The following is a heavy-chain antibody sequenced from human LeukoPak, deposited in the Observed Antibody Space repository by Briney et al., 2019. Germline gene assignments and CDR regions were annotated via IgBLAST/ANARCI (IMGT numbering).Heavy chain of an antibody. D-gene: IGHD7-27*01. J-gene: IGHJ3*02. CDR2: MNPNSGNT. CDR3: ARDLTGDTNAFDI. V-gene: IGHV1-8*01. Sequence: ASVKYSCKASGYTFTSYDINWVRQATGHGLEWMGWMNPNSGNTGYAQKFQGRVTMTRNTSISTAYMKLSSVRSEDTAVYYCARDLTGDTNAFDIWGQGTMVTVSS. CDR1: GYTFTSYD.